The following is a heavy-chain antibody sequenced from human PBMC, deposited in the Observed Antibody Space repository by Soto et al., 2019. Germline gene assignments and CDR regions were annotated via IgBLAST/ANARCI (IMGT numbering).Heavy chain of an antibody. J-gene: IGHJ4*02. CDR3: AKDMAYGGNSGPFDY. D-gene: IGHD4-17*01. Sequence: EVQLVESGGVVVQPGGSLRLSCAASGFTFDDYTMHWVRQAPGKGLEWVSLIFWDGSNTHYADSVKGRFTLSRDNRKNALYLQMDRLRTEDTAWYYCAKDMAYGGNSGPFDYWGQGTLVTVSS. CDR2: IFWDGSNT. V-gene: IGHV3-43*01. CDR1: GFTFDDYT.